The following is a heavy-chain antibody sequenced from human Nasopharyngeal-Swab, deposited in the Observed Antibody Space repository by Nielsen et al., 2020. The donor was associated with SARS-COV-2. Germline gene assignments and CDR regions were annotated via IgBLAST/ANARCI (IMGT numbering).Heavy chain of an antibody. CDR2: INSGGSHK. J-gene: IGHJ6*02. Sequence: GESLKISCATSGFTFNNHDMNWVRQAPGQGLEWVSSINSGGSHKYYGDSVKGRFTISRDNDRKSLSLQMINLRAEDTAVYYCVRLKLPGYAMDVWGQGTTVTVSS. D-gene: IGHD2-15*01. V-gene: IGHV3-21*01. CDR1: GFTFNNHD. CDR3: VRLKLPGYAMDV.